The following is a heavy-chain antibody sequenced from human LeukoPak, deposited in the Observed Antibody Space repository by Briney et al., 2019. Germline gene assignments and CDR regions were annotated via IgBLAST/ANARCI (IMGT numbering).Heavy chain of an antibody. Sequence: GGSLRLSCAASGFTFSRHWMSWVRQAPGKGLEWVSVIYSGGSTYYADSVKGRFTISRDNSKNTLYLQMNSLRAEDTAVYYCARDGRAENYHYYYMDVWGKGTTVTVSS. CDR3: ARDGRAENYHYYYMDV. CDR2: IYSGGST. V-gene: IGHV3-53*01. J-gene: IGHJ6*03. CDR1: GFTFSRHW. D-gene: IGHD2-15*01.